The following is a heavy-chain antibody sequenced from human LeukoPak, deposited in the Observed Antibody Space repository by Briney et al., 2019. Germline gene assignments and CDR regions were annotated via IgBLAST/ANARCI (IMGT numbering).Heavy chain of an antibody. CDR2: ISSSSSYI. D-gene: IGHD6-13*01. V-gene: IGHV3-21*01. Sequence: PGGSLRLSCAASGFTFSSNSMNWVRQAPGKGLEWVSSISSSSSYIYYADSVKGRFTISRDNAKNSLYLQMNSLRAEDTAVYYCAREQHLVILGAFDIWGQGTMVTVSS. J-gene: IGHJ3*02. CDR3: AREQHLVILGAFDI. CDR1: GFTFSSNS.